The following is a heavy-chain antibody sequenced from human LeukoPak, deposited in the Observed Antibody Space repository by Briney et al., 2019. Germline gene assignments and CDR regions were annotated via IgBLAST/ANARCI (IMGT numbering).Heavy chain of an antibody. Sequence: GGTLRLSCAASGFTFSSYGMSWVRQAPGKGLEWVSGISGGGGSTYYADSVKGRFTISRDNSKNTLYLQMNSLRAEDTALYYCVKDNPLDYWGQGTLVIVSS. CDR2: ISGGGGST. CDR1: GFTFSSYG. D-gene: IGHD1-14*01. J-gene: IGHJ4*02. CDR3: VKDNPLDY. V-gene: IGHV3-23*01.